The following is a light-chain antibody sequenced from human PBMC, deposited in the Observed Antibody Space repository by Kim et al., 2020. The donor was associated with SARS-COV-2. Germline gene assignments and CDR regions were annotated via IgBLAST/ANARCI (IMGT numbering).Light chain of an antibody. CDR2: GAS. CDR3: LQHLHLWT. V-gene: IGKV1-5*03. Sequence: DIQMIQFPPTLSASVGDRDTITCRASQSIGSRLAWFQQKPGKGPKLLIQGASSLESGVPSRFSGSRSGTEFTLIISSLQPDDFATYYGLQHLHLWTFGQGPRVEI. CDR1: QSIGSR. J-gene: IGKJ1*01.